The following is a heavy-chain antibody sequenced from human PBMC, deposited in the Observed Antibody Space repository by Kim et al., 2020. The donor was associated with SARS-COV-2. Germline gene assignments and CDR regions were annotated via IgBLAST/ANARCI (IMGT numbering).Heavy chain of an antibody. D-gene: IGHD3-22*01. CDR1: GDSVSSNSAA. J-gene: IGHJ4*02. Sequence: SQTLSLTCAISGDSVSSNSAAWNWIRQSPSRGLEWLGRTYYRSKWYNDYAVSVKSRITINPDTSKNQFSLQLNSVTPEDTAVYYCARETPPITYYYDSSGYYYVAPLDYWGQGTLVTVSS. CDR3: ARETPPITYYYDSSGYYYVAPLDY. CDR2: TYYRSKWYN. V-gene: IGHV6-1*01.